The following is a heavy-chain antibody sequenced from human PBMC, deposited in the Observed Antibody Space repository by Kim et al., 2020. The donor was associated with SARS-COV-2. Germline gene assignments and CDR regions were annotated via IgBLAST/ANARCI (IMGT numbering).Heavy chain of an antibody. Sequence: SVKVSCKASGGTFSSYAISWVRQAPGQGLEWMGGIIPIFGTANYAQKFQGRVTITADESTSTAYMELSSLRSEDTAVYYCARCGSGSYGFWFAFDIWGQGTMVTVSS. V-gene: IGHV1-69*13. J-gene: IGHJ3*02. CDR3: ARCGSGSYGFWFAFDI. CDR2: IIPIFGTA. D-gene: IGHD3-10*01. CDR1: GGTFSSYA.